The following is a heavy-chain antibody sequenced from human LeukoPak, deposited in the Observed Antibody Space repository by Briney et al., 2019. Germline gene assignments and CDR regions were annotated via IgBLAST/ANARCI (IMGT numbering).Heavy chain of an antibody. CDR3: AMTTPEYYYYYGMDV. J-gene: IGHJ6*02. CDR2: IYYSGST. Sequence: SETLSLTCTVSGGSISSYYWSWIRQPPGKGLEWIGYIYYSGSTNYNPSLKSRVTISVDTSKNQFSLKLSSVTDADTAVYYCAMTTPEYYYYYGMDVWGQGTTVTVSS. V-gene: IGHV4-59*08. CDR1: GGSISSYY. D-gene: IGHD4-17*01.